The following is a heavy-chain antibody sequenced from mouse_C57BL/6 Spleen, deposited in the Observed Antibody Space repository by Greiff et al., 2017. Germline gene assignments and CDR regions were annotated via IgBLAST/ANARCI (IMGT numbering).Heavy chain of an antibody. Sequence: VMLVESGAELARPGASVKLSCKASGYTFTSYGISWVKQRTGQGLEWIGEIYPRSGNTYYNEKFKGKATLTADKSSSTAYMELRSLTSEDSAVYFCARSYGNYSFDYWGQGTTLTVSS. CDR3: ARSYGNYSFDY. V-gene: IGHV1-81*01. D-gene: IGHD2-1*01. CDR2: IYPRSGNT. J-gene: IGHJ2*01. CDR1: GYTFTSYG.